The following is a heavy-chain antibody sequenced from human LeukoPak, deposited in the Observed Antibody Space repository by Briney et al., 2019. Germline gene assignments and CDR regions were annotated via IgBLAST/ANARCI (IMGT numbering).Heavy chain of an antibody. CDR1: GFTFSSYS. V-gene: IGHV3-21*01. J-gene: IGHJ4*02. Sequence: TGGSLRLSCAASGFTFSSYSMNWVRQAPGKGLEWVSSISSSSSYIYYADSVKGRFTISRDNAKNSLYLQVNSLRAEDTAVYYCASSETGTLGFDYWGQGTLVTVSS. D-gene: IGHD1-1*01. CDR2: ISSSSSYI. CDR3: ASSETGTLGFDY.